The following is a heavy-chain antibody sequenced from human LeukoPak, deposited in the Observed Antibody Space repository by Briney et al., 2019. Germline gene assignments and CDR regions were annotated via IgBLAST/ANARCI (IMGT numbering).Heavy chain of an antibody. D-gene: IGHD5-18*01. CDR3: ARGQGGYSYEAYYYYYMDV. CDR1: GYTFTSYD. Sequence: ASVKVSCKASGYTFTSYDINWVRQATGQGLEWMGWMNPNSGNTGYAQKFQGRVTITRNTSISTAYMELSSLRSEDTAVYYCARGQGGYSYEAYYYYYMDVWGKGTTVTVSS. J-gene: IGHJ6*03. CDR2: MNPNSGNT. V-gene: IGHV1-8*03.